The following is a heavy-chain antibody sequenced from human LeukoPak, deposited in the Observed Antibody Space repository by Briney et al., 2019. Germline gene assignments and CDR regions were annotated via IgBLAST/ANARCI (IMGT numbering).Heavy chain of an antibody. J-gene: IGHJ4*02. CDR1: GFTFISYE. V-gene: IGHV3-48*03. D-gene: IGHD1-26*01. Sequence: GGSLRLSCAASGFTFISYEMNWVRQAPGKGLEWVSIISSGGGTKYYADSVKGRFTISRDNAKNSLYLQMNSLRAEDTAVYYCARSSGSYRPFDYWGQGTLVTVSS. CDR2: ISSGGGTK. CDR3: ARSSGSYRPFDY.